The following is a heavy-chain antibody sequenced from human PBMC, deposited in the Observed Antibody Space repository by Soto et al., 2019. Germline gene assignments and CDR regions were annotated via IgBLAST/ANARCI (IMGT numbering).Heavy chain of an antibody. CDR1: GYGFTSYW. D-gene: IGHD3-3*01. J-gene: IGHJ4*02. Sequence: GESLKISCKGSGYGFTSYWIGWVRQMPGKGLEWMGIIYPGDSDTRYSPSFQGQVTISADKSISTAYLQWSSLKASDTAMYYCARGRITIFGVAPGDYWGQGTLVTVSS. CDR2: IYPGDSDT. CDR3: ARGRITIFGVAPGDY. V-gene: IGHV5-51*01.